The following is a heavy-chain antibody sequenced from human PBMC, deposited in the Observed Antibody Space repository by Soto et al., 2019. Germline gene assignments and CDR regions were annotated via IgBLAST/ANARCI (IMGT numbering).Heavy chain of an antibody. CDR1: GDSISSGSYS. V-gene: IGHV4-39*01. D-gene: IGHD6-13*01. CDR2: IYSSGMT. Sequence: KPSETLSLTCTVSGDSISSGSYSWGWVRQPPGKGLEWIGSIYSSGMTHYNPSFNSRVTLSVDTSKSQFSLRLSSVTAADTAVYYCARGLKVTYSSSWYVNPVFDYWGQGTLVTVSS. CDR3: ARGLKVTYSSSWYVNPVFDY. J-gene: IGHJ4*02.